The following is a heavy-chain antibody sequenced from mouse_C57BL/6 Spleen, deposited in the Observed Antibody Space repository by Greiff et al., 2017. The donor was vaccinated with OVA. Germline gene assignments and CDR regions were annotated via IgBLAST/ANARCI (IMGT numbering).Heavy chain of an antibody. CDR2: IDPSDSYT. J-gene: IGHJ1*03. Sequence: QVQLQQPGAELVMPGASVKLSCKASGYTFTSYWMHWVKQRPGQGLEWIGEIDPSDSYTNYNQKFKGKSTLTVYKSSSTAYLPLNSLTSEDSAVFYCSRRTFYYDDQQSLFDGWGTVTTVTVSS. CDR3: SRRTFYYDDQQSLFDG. CDR1: GYTFTSYW. D-gene: IGHD2-13*01. V-gene: IGHV1-69*01.